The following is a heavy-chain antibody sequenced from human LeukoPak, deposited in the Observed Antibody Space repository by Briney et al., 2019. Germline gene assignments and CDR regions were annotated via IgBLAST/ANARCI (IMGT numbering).Heavy chain of an antibody. CDR2: IYYTGST. CDR3: ARDRDFSNFFDY. D-gene: IGHD3-10*01. Sequence: PSETLSLTCTVSGGSNSSYYFSWIRQPPGKGLEWIGYIYYTGSTNYNPSLKSRVTISVDTSKKQFSLKLSSVTAADTAVYYCARDRDFSNFFDYWGQGTLVTVSS. J-gene: IGHJ4*02. V-gene: IGHV4-59*01. CDR1: GGSNSSYY.